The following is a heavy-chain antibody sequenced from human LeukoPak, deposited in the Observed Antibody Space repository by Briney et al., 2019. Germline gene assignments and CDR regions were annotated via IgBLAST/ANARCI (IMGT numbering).Heavy chain of an antibody. CDR3: ARGDSSTWYSKHFDY. V-gene: IGHV4-39*01. J-gene: IGHJ4*02. CDR2: VYYSGST. CDR1: GGSISSSSYY. Sequence: KPSETLSLTCTVSGGSISSSSYYWGWIRQPPGKGLEWIGGVYYSGSTNYNPSLKSRVTISVDTSKYQFSLKLSSVTAADTAVFYCARGDSSTWYSKHFDYWGQGTLVTVSS. D-gene: IGHD6-13*01.